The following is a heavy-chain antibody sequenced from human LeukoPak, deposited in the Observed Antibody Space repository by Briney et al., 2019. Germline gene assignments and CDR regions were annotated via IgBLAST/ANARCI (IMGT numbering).Heavy chain of an antibody. CDR3: AAEGSLYYYDF. V-gene: IGHV3-30*03. D-gene: IGHD2-8*01. Sequence: GGSLRLSCAASGFIFNGYSMHWIRQAPGKGLEWVAVISYDGSNAYYEDSVKGRFTISRDNSKYTVDLQTNSLRPEDTAVYYCAAEGSLYYYDFWGKGTLVTVSS. CDR2: ISYDGSNA. CDR1: GFIFNGYS. J-gene: IGHJ4*02.